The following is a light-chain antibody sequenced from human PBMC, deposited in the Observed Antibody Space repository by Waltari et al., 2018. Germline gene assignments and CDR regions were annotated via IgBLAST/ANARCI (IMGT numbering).Light chain of an antibody. CDR1: SSDVAGYNF. J-gene: IGLJ1*01. V-gene: IGLV2-8*01. CDR2: EVN. CDR3: SAHGGTNSYYV. Sequence: QSALTQPPSPSVSPGQSLTISCTGTSSDVAGYNFVSWYQHRPGKLPKLIIYEVNPRPSGVPDRFSGSKSGNTASLTVSGLQPEDEADYYCSAHGGTNSYYVFGTGTTVTVL.